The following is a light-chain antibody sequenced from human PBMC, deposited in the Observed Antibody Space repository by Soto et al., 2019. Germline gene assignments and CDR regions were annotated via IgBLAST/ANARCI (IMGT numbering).Light chain of an antibody. V-gene: IGKV3-20*01. CDR2: DAS. CDR1: QSISSSY. J-gene: IGKJ3*01. Sequence: EIVLTQSPGTLSLSPGERATLSCRASQSISSSYLAWYQQTPDQAPRLLISDASSRATGIPDRFSGSGSATDFTLTISRLEPEDFAVYYCQQYASSLVTFGPGTKVDIK. CDR3: QQYASSLVT.